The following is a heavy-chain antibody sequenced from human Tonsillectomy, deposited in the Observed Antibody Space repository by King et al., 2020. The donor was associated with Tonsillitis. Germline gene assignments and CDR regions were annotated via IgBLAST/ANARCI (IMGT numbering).Heavy chain of an antibody. CDR2: IYSGGSST. Sequence: VQLVESGGGLVQPGGSLRLSCAASGFTFSSYAMSWVRQAPGKGLEWVSVIYSGGSSTYYGDSVKGRFTISRDNSKNTLYLQMNSLRAEDTAVYYCAKALRFDYWGQGTLVTVSS. V-gene: IGHV3-23*03. J-gene: IGHJ4*02. CDR3: AKALRFDY. CDR1: GFTFSSYA.